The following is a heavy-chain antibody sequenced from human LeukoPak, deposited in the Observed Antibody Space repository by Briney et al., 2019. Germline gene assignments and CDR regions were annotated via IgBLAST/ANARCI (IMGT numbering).Heavy chain of an antibody. CDR1: GFSFSAYW. V-gene: IGHV3-7*01. Sequence: GGSLRLSCAASGFSFSAYWMTWVRQAPGTGLEWVANINPAGSETYYVDPVKGRFSISRDNAKNLVYLQMNSLRAEDTTVYHCARFGYVAAVDVWGQGTPVTVSS. D-gene: IGHD2-15*01. CDR3: ARFGYVAAVDV. CDR2: INPAGSET. J-gene: IGHJ4*02.